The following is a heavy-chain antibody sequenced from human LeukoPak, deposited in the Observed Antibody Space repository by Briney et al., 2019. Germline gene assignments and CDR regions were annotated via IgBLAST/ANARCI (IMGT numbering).Heavy chain of an antibody. J-gene: IGHJ4*02. D-gene: IGHD5-18*01. V-gene: IGHV3-74*01. Sequence: GGSLRLSCAASGFTFSSSWMHWVRQASGKGLVWVSRINSDGSTPNYADSVKGRFTISRDNAKNTLYLQMNSLRAEDTAVYYCARDQSLGGYSYGYIDNWGQGTLVTVSS. CDR1: GFTFSSSW. CDR2: INSDGSTP. CDR3: ARDQSLGGYSYGYIDN.